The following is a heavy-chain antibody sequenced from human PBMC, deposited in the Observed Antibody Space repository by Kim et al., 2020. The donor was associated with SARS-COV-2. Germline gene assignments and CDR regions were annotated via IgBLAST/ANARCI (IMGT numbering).Heavy chain of an antibody. CDR3: ARTRGGGDWTHFDY. Sequence: ADPVKGRFTIAGDNAKNTLYLQMNGLRAEDTAVFYCARTRGGGDWTHFDYWGQGTLVTVSS. V-gene: IGHV3-23*01. J-gene: IGHJ4*02. D-gene: IGHD2-21*02.